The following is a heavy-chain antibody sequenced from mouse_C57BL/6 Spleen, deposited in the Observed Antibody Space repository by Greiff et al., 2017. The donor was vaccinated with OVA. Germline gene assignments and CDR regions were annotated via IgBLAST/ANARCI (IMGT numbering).Heavy chain of an antibody. V-gene: IGHV1-54*01. CDR1: GYAFTNYL. CDR2: INPGSGGT. CDR3: ARGTACYAMDY. Sequence: VKLMESGAELVRPGTSVKVSCKASGYAFTNYLIEWVKQRPGQGLEWIGVINPGSGGTNYNEKFKGKATLTADKSSSTAYMQLSSLTSEDSAVYFCARGTACYAMDYWGQGTSVTVSS. D-gene: IGHD3-3*01. J-gene: IGHJ4*01.